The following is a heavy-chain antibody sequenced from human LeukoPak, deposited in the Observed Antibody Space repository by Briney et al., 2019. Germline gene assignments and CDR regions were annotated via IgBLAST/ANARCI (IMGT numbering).Heavy chain of an antibody. CDR3: AREESSSWYISYFDY. CDR2: INSDGSST. V-gene: IGHV3-74*01. Sequence: GGSLRLSCAASGFTFRSHWMHWVRQAPGKGLVWVSRINSDGSSTSYADSVKGRFTISRDNAKNTLYLQMNSLRAEDTAVYYCAREESSSWYISYFDYWGQGTLVTVSS. J-gene: IGHJ4*02. D-gene: IGHD6-13*01. CDR1: GFTFRSHW.